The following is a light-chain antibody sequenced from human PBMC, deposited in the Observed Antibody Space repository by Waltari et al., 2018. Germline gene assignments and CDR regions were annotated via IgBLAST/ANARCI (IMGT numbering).Light chain of an antibody. CDR1: SRDVGGYNY. J-gene: IGLJ1*01. CDR2: EVS. CDR3: SSYTSSSTLYV. V-gene: IGLV2-14*01. Sequence: QSTLTQPASVSGSPGQSITISCTGTSRDVGGYNYVSWYQQHPGKAPKLMIYEVSHRPSGVSNRFSGSKSGNTASLTISGLQAEDEADYYCSSYTSSSTLYVFGTGTKVTVL.